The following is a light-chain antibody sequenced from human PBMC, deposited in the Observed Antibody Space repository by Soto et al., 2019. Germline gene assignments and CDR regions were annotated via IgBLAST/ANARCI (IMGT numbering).Light chain of an antibody. Sequence: QSALTQPASVSGSPGQSSTISCTGTTSDVGGYNYVSWYQQHPGKAPKLMIYEVSNRPSGVSNRFSGSKSGNTASLTISGLQAEDEADYYCSSYARRSTVIFGGGTKLTVL. CDR1: TSDVGGYNY. V-gene: IGLV2-14*01. J-gene: IGLJ2*01. CDR2: EVS. CDR3: SSYARRSTVI.